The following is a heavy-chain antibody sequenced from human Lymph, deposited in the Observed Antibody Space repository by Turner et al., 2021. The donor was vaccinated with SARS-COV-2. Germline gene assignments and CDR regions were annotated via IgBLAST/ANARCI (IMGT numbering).Heavy chain of an antibody. J-gene: IGHJ4*02. CDR1: GYSFTDYW. CDR3: ARKGGNSYYFDY. V-gene: IGHV5-51*01. CDR2: IYPGDSDN. D-gene: IGHD6-6*01. Sequence: VQRVQSGSEFKRPGASLNISCKGSGYSFTDYWIGWVRQMPGKCLGSMGIIYPGDSDNRYSPSIQGRVTISTDKAISTAYLQWSSMQASDTAMYYCARKGGNSYYFDYWGQGTLVTVSS.